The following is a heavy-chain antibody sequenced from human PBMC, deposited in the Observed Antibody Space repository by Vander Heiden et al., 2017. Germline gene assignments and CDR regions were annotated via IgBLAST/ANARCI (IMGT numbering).Heavy chain of an antibody. CDR1: GFTFSRYG. V-gene: IGHV3-33*01. CDR3: ARDGGLRFLEWSMDV. D-gene: IGHD3-3*01. Sequence: QVQLVESGGGVVQPGRSLRLSCAASGFTFSRYGMHWVRQAPGKGLEWVAVIWYDGSNKYYADSVKGRFTISRDNSKNTLYLQMNSLRAEDTAVYYCARDGGLRFLEWSMDVWGQGTTVTVSS. CDR2: IWYDGSNK. J-gene: IGHJ6*02.